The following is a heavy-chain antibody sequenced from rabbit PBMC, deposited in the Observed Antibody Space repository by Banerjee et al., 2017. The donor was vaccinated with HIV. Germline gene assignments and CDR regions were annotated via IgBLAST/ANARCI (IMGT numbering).Heavy chain of an antibody. CDR2: IYGASNAA. Sequence: QSLEESGGDLVKPGASLTLTCTASGFSFSSSYYMCWVRQAPGKGLEWIACIYGASNAAYYASWAKGRFTISKTSSTTVTLQMTSLTAADTATYFCARDEAGYAGYGYANLWGPGTLVTVS. J-gene: IGHJ4*01. CDR3: ARDEAGYAGYGYANL. D-gene: IGHD6-1*01. CDR1: GFSFSSSYY. V-gene: IGHV1S40*01.